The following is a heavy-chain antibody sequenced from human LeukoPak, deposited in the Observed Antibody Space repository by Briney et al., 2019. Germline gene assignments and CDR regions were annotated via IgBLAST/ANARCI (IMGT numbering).Heavy chain of an antibody. D-gene: IGHD3-22*01. V-gene: IGHV4-39*07. CDR3: ARDSNYYDSSDYPCEGFDP. Sequence: SETLSLTCTVSGASISSSVYYWGWIRQPPGKGLEWIGSIYYTGSTYYNPSLKSRVTISVDTSKNQFSLKLSSATAADTAVYYCARDSNYYDSSDYPCEGFDPWGQGTLVTVSS. J-gene: IGHJ5*02. CDR2: IYYTGST. CDR1: GASISSSVYY.